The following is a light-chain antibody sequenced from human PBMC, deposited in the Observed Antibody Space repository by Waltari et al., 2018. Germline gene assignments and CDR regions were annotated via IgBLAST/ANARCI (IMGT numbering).Light chain of an antibody. J-gene: IGLJ2*01. CDR3: SSYAGSNTLV. CDR2: EVN. CDR1: NTAVGTYNY. Sequence: QSALTQPPSASGSPGHSVTISCPGPNTAVGTYNYVHWFQQHPGRAPKLLIYEVNKRPSGVPDRFSGSKSDNRASLTVSGLQADDEAVYHCSSYAGSNTLVFGGGTKLTVL. V-gene: IGLV2-8*01.